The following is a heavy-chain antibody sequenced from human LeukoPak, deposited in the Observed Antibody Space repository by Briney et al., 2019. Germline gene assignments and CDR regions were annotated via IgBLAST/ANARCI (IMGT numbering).Heavy chain of an antibody. V-gene: IGHV4-59*01. CDR2: IYYSGST. D-gene: IGHD3-22*01. Sequence: SETLSLTCTVSGGSISSYYWSWIRQPPGKGLEWIGYIYYSGSTNYNPPLKSRVTISVDTSKNQFPLKLSSVTAADTAVYYCARVGDSSGYYLPTDAFDIWGQGTMVTVSS. J-gene: IGHJ3*02. CDR3: ARVGDSSGYYLPTDAFDI. CDR1: GGSISSYY.